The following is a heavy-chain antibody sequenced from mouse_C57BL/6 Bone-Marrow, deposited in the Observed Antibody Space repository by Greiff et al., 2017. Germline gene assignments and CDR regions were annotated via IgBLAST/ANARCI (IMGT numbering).Heavy chain of an antibody. CDR2: IDPSDSYT. CDR1: GYTFTSYW. J-gene: IGHJ3*01. D-gene: IGHD1-1*01. V-gene: IGHV1-59*01. CDR3: ALLYYYGST. Sequence: QVQLQQPGAELVRPGTSVKLSCKASGYTFTSYWMHWVKQRPGQGLEWIGVIDPSDSYTNYNQKFKGKATLTVDTSSSTAYMQLSSLTSEDSAVYYCALLYYYGSTWGQGTLVTVSA.